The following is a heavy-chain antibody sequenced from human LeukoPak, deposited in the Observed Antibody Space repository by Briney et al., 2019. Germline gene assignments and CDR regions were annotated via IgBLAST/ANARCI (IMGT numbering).Heavy chain of an antibody. CDR3: ARDTFGGAFDI. J-gene: IGHJ3*02. D-gene: IGHD3-16*01. V-gene: IGHV3-33*01. CDR1: GFTFSSYG. Sequence: GGSLRLSCTASGFTFSSYGMHWVRQAPGKGLEWVAVIWYDGSNKYYADSVKGRFTISRDNSKNTLYLQMNSLRAEDTAVYYCARDTFGGAFDIWGQGTMVTVSS. CDR2: IWYDGSNK.